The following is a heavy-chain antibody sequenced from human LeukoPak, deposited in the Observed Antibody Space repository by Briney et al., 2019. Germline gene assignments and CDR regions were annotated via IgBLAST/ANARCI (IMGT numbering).Heavy chain of an antibody. CDR3: AKWGDYDILTGYYVSDF. CDR1: GFIFRNYA. Sequence: PGGSLRLSCAASGFIFRNYARSWVRQAPGKGLEWVSAITGSGDTTYYADPVKGRFTISRDNSKNTLYVEMNTLRAEDTAVYYCAKWGDYDILTGYYVSDFWGQGTLVTVSS. V-gene: IGHV3-23*01. D-gene: IGHD3-9*01. CDR2: ITGSGDTT. J-gene: IGHJ4*02.